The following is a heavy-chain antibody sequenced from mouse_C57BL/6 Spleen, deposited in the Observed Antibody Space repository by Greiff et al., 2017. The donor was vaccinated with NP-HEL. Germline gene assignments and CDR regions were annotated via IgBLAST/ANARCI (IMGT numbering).Heavy chain of an antibody. CDR3: TTSSYGSSYAWFAY. CDR1: GFNIKDDY. V-gene: IGHV14-4*01. J-gene: IGHJ3*01. D-gene: IGHD1-1*01. Sequence: EVQLQQSGAELVRPGASVKLSCTASGFNIKDDYMHWVKQRPEQGLEWIGWIDPENGDTEYASKFQGKATITADTSSNTAYLQLSSLTSEDTAVYYCTTSSYGSSYAWFAYWGQGTLVTVSA. CDR2: IDPENGDT.